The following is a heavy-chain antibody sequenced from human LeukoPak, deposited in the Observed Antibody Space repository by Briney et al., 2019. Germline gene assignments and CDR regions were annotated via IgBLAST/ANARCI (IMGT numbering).Heavy chain of an antibody. CDR3: AKGGSSPFDY. V-gene: IGHV3-9*01. J-gene: IGHJ4*02. D-gene: IGHD6-19*01. CDR1: GFTFDDYA. Sequence: GGSLRLSCAASGFTFDDYAMHWVRQAPGKGLEWVSGISWNGGSIDYADSVKGRFTISRDNGKNSLYLQMNSLRVDDTAFYYCAKGGSSPFDYWGQGTLVTVSS. CDR2: ISWNGGSI.